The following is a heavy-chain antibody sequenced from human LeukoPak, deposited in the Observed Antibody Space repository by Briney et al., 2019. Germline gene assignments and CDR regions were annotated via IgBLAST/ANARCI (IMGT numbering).Heavy chain of an antibody. CDR1: GFTFSSYG. D-gene: IGHD3-22*01. CDR3: ARVADSYYYDSSGYSSYYFDY. J-gene: IGHJ4*02. V-gene: IGHV3-30*03. CDR2: ISYDGSNK. Sequence: GGSLRLSCAASGFTFSSYGMHWVRQAPGKGLEWVAVISYDGSNKYYADSVKGRFTISRDNSKNTLYLQMNSLRAEDTAVYYCARVADSYYYDSSGYSSYYFDYWGQGTLVTVSS.